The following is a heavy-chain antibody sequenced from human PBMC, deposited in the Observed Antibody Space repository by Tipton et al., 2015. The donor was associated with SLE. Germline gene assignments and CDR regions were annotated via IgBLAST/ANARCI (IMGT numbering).Heavy chain of an antibody. V-gene: IGHV3-21*01. J-gene: IGHJ6*02. CDR2: ISSSSSYI. CDR1: GFTFSSYS. CDR3: ARGYYDFWSGYYYYYYGMDV. Sequence: SLRLSCAASGFTFSSYSMNWVRQAPGKGLEWVSSISSSSSYIYYADSVKGRFTISRDNAKNSLYLQMNSLRAEDTAVYYCARGYYDFWSGYYYYYYGMDVWGQGTTVTVSS. D-gene: IGHD3-3*01.